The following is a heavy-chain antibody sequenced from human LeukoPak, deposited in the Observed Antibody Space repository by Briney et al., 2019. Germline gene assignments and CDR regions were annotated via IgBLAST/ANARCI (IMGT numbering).Heavy chain of an antibody. V-gene: IGHV5-51*01. J-gene: IGHJ6*02. CDR2: IYPGDSDT. D-gene: IGHD6-19*01. CDR3: AMIKAVAGTSDYYGMDV. CDR1: GYSFPTYW. Sequence: GESLKISCKGSGYSFPTYWIGWVRQMPGKGLEWMGIIYPGDSDTRYSPSFQGHVTISADKSISTAYLQWSSLRASDTAMYYCAMIKAVAGTSDYYGMDVWGQGTTVTVSS.